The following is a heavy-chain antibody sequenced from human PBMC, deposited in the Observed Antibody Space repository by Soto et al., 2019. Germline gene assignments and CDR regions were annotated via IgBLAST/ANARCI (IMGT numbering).Heavy chain of an antibody. CDR2: IYYRGST. Sequence: TSETPSLTCTVSGGSISSGGYYWSWIRQHPGKGLEWIGYIYYRGSTYYNPSLKSRVTISLDTSKNQFSLKLSSVTAADTAVYYCARQGTASIFNTWFDPWGQGSLVTVSS. V-gene: IGHV4-31*03. CDR3: ARQGTASIFNTWFDP. CDR1: GGSISSGGYY. J-gene: IGHJ5*02. D-gene: IGHD2-2*01.